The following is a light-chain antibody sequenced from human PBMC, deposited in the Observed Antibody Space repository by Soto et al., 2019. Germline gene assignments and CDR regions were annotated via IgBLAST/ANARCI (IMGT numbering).Light chain of an antibody. J-gene: IGKJ4*01. CDR3: QQYYSSPH. CDR2: WAS. V-gene: IGKV4-1*01. Sequence: DIVMTQSPDSLAVSLGERATINCKSSQSVLYTSNNKNYLAWYQQKPGQPPKLLIYWASTRESGVPDRFSGSGSGTDFTLTISSLQADDVAVYYCQQYYSSPHFGGGTKVEIK. CDR1: QSVLYTSNNKNY.